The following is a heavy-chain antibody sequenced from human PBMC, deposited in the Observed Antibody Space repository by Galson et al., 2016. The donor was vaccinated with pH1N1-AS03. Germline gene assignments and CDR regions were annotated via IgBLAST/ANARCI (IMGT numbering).Heavy chain of an antibody. D-gene: IGHD2-15*01. V-gene: IGHV1-18*01. J-gene: IGHJ3*02. CDR2: ISGYDDDT. CDR1: GYTFTNFG. CDR3: ARDRGFRPDTFDI. Sequence: SVKVSCKASGYTFTNFGINWVRQAPGQGLEWMGWISGYDDDTNYAQNVAGGVTMTTDKSTSTVYMELRSLRSDDTAVYYCARDRGFRPDTFDIWGQGTWVTVSS.